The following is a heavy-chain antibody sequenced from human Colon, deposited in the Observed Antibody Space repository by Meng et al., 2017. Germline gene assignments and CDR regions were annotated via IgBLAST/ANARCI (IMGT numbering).Heavy chain of an antibody. CDR1: GGSISSNW. CDR2: FFHTGRT. J-gene: IGHJ4*02. CDR3: ARHISILGQRGFDY. D-gene: IGHD3/OR15-3a*01. V-gene: IGHV4-4*02. Sequence: QVQVQASGPGLVMTSEPLSLTCNVSGGSISSNWWSWVRQPPGKGLEWIGEFFHTGRTNYDPSLKSRVTISVDKSNNQFSLKLTSVTAADTAVYYCARHISILGQRGFDYWGQGTLVTVSS.